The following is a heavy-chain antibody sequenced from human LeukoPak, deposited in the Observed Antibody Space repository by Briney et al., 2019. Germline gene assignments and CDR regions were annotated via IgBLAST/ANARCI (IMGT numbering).Heavy chain of an antibody. J-gene: IGHJ4*02. CDR2: IFHSGRT. V-gene: IGHV4-59*12. CDR1: GASISSYY. CDR3: ARVEADPYGDYGGYYFDY. D-gene: IGHD4-17*01. Sequence: SETLSLTCSVSGASISSYYWSWIRQPPGRGLDWISYIFHSGRTNYNPSLKSRVTISVDTSKNQFSLKLSSVTAADTAVYYCARVEADPYGDYGGYYFDYWGQGTLVTVSS.